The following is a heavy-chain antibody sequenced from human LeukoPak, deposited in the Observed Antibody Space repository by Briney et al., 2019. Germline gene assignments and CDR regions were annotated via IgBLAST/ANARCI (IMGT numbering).Heavy chain of an antibody. D-gene: IGHD2-8*02. V-gene: IGHV1-46*01. CDR2: INPSCCST. CDR3: ARDLLGVFDY. CDR1: GYTFTSYY. Sequence: ASVKVSCKASGYTFTSYYMHWVRQAPGQGLEWMGIINPSCCSTSYAQKFQGRDTMTRAPSTSTVSMELSSLRSEDTAVYYCARDLLGVFDYWGQGTLVTVSS. J-gene: IGHJ4*02.